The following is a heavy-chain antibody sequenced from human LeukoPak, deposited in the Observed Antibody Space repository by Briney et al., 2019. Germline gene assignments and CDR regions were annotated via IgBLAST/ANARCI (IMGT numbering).Heavy chain of an antibody. CDR3: ARLHYDFWSGYSEPNWFDP. Sequence: PSETLSLTCTVSGGSISSYYWSWIRQPPGKGLEWTGYIYYSGSTNYNPSLKSRVTISVDTSKNQFSLKLSSVTAADTAVYYCARLHYDFWSGYSEPNWFDPWGQGTLVTVSS. D-gene: IGHD3-3*01. J-gene: IGHJ5*02. V-gene: IGHV4-59*01. CDR1: GGSISSYY. CDR2: IYYSGST.